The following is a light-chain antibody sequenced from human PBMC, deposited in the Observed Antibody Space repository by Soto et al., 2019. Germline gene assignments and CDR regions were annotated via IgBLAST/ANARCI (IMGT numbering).Light chain of an antibody. CDR2: LEGSGSY. J-gene: IGLJ1*01. CDR3: ETGDRNTRV. Sequence: QPVLTQSSSASASLGSSVKLTCTLSSGHSSYIIAWHQQQPGKAPRYLMKLEGSGSYNKGSGVPDRFSGSSSGADRYLTISNHQFEDEAEYDCETGDRNTRVFGTGTKLTVL. CDR1: SGHSSYI. V-gene: IGLV4-60*02.